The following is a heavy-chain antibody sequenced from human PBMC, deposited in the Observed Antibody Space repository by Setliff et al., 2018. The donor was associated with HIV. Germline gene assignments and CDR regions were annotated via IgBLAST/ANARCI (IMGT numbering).Heavy chain of an antibody. CDR1: GGSFSIYY. Sequence: PSETLSLTCAVSGGSFSIYYWSWIRQPPGKGLEWIGEINHSGSTNHNPSLKSRVTISLDTSKNQFSLNLKSVTAADTAVYYCARRTYYDSAGYWDYWYFDLWGRGTLVTVSS. D-gene: IGHD3-22*01. J-gene: IGHJ2*01. V-gene: IGHV4-34*01. CDR3: ARRTYYDSAGYWDYWYFDL. CDR2: INHSGST.